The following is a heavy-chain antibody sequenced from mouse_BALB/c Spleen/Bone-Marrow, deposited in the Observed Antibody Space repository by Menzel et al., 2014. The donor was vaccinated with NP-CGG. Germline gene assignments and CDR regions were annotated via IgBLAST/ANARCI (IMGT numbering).Heavy chain of an antibody. D-gene: IGHD1-1*01. Sequence: EVMLVESGGGLVRPGGSRKLSCAASGFTFSSFAMHWVRQAPEKGLEWVAYISSGSSTIYYADTVMGRFTISRDNPKNTLFLQMTSLRSEDTAMYYCARSGSSSGYFDYWGQGTTLTVSS. CDR3: ARSGSSSGYFDY. CDR2: ISSGSSTI. CDR1: GFTFSSFA. J-gene: IGHJ2*01. V-gene: IGHV5-17*02.